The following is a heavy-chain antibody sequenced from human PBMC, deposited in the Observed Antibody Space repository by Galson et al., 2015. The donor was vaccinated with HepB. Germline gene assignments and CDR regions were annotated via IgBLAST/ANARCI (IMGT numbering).Heavy chain of an antibody. CDR2: IIPIFGTA. CDR1: GGTFSSYA. V-gene: IGHV1-69*13. CDR3: ARAGSCSSTSCHMHYYGMDV. D-gene: IGHD2-2*01. Sequence: SVKVSCKASGGTFSSYAISWVRQAPGQGLEWMGGIIPIFGTANYAQKFQGRVTITADESTSTAYMELSSLRSEDTAVYYCARAGSCSSTSCHMHYYGMDVWGQGTTVTVSS. J-gene: IGHJ6*02.